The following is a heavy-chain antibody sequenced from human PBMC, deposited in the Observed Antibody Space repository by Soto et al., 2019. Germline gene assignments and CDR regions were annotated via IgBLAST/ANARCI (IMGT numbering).Heavy chain of an antibody. CDR2: IYYSGST. CDR3: ARTYYDILTGYAFDI. D-gene: IGHD3-9*01. CDR1: GGSISSGGYY. J-gene: IGHJ3*02. V-gene: IGHV4-31*03. Sequence: QVQLQESGPGLVKPSQTLSLACTVSGGSISSGGYYWSWIRQHPGKGLEWIGYIYYSGSTYYNPSLKSRVTISVDTSKNQFSLKLSSVTAADTAVYYCARTYYDILTGYAFDIWGQGTMVTVSS.